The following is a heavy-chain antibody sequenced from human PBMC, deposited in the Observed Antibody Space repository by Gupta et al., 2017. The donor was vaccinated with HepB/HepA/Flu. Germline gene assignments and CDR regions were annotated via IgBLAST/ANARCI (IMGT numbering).Heavy chain of an antibody. CDR3: ARSSSDY. V-gene: IGHV3-48*02. J-gene: IGHJ4*02. CDR2: TI. Sequence: TIYYADSVKGRFTISRDNAKNSLYLQMNSLRDEDTAVYYCARSSSDYWGQGTLVTVSS.